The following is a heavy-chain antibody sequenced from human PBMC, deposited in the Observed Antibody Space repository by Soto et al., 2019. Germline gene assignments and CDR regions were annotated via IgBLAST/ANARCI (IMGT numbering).Heavy chain of an antibody. CDR1: GGSFSSYA. CDR3: ARKQLAHDAFDI. D-gene: IGHD6-6*01. Sequence: SVKVSCKASGGSFSSYAISWVRQAPGQGLEWMGGIIPIFGTANYAQKFQGRVTITADESTSTAYMELSSLRSEDTAVYYCARKQLAHDAFDIWGQGTMVTVSS. J-gene: IGHJ3*02. CDR2: IIPIFGTA. V-gene: IGHV1-69*13.